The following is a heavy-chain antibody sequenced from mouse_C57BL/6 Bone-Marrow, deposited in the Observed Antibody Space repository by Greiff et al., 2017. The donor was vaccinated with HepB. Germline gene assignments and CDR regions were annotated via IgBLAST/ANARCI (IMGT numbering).Heavy chain of an antibody. V-gene: IGHV5-12*01. CDR2: ISNGGGST. CDR3: ARHSGLLRYWYFDV. Sequence: EVMLVESGGGLVQPGGSLKLSCAASGFTFSDYYMYWVRQTPEKRLEWVAYISNGGGSTYYPDTVKGRFPISRDNAKNTLYLQMSRLKSEDTAMYYCARHSGLLRYWYFDVWGTGTTVTVSS. D-gene: IGHD1-1*01. CDR1: GFTFSDYY. J-gene: IGHJ1*03.